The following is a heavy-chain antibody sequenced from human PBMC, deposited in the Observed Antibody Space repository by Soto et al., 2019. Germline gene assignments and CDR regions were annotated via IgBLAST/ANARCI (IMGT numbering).Heavy chain of an antibody. CDR3: ARVRRCCSAKNCYVDP. V-gene: IGHV4-4*02. Sequence: QVHLQESGPGLVAPSGTLSLTCTLSGGSVRAPDWWNWVRQSPDKGLAWIAEVHISGHSNYNPSLTSRFCVSIDIAKDQFYLNLTPVTAADTAIYYCARVRRCCSAKNCYVDPWGQGTQVTISA. D-gene: IGHD2-15*01. CDR1: GGSVRAPDW. CDR2: VHISGHS. J-gene: IGHJ5*01.